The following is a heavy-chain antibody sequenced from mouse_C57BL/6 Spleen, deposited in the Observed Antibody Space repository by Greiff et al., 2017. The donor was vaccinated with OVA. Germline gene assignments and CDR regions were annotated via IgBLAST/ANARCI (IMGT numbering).Heavy chain of an antibody. V-gene: IGHV1-15*01. J-gene: IGHJ1*03. D-gene: IGHD2-3*01. CDR2: IDPETGGT. CDR1: GYTFTDYE. CDR3: TAIYDGYYEDV. Sequence: VQLQQSGAELVRPGASVTLSCKASGYTFTDYEMHWVKQTPVHGLEWIGAIDPETGGTAYNQKFKGKAILTADKSSSTAYMEPRSLTSEDSAVYYCTAIYDGYYEDVWGTGTTVTVSS.